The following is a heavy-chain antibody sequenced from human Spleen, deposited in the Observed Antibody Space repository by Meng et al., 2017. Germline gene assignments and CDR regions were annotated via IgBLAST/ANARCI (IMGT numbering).Heavy chain of an antibody. J-gene: IGHJ6*02. V-gene: IGHV3-30*04. CDR2: ISYDGSNK. CDR1: GFTFSSYA. CDR3: ARQGLELLVYYYGMDV. D-gene: IGHD1-7*01. Sequence: GRSLRLSCAASGFTFSSYAMHWVRQAPGKGLEWVAVISYDGSNKYYADSVKGRFTISRDNSKNTLYLQMNSLRAEDTAVYYCARQGLELLVYYYGMDVWGQGTTVTVSS.